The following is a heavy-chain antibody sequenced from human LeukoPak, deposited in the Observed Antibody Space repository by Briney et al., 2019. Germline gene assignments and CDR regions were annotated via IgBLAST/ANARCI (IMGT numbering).Heavy chain of an antibody. D-gene: IGHD6-13*01. CDR1: GGSISSYY. J-gene: IGHJ4*02. V-gene: IGHV4-59*08. CDR2: IYYSGST. CDR3: ARLGIAAAQ. Sequence: SETLSLTCTVSGGSISSYYWSWIRQPPGKGLEWIGYIYYSGSTNYNPSLKSRVTISVVTSKNQFSLKLSSVTAADTAVYYCARLGIAAAQWGQGTLVTVSS.